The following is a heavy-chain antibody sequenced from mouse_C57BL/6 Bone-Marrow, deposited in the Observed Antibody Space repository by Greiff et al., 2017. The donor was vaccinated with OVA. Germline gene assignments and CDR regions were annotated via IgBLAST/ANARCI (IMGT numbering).Heavy chain of an antibody. CDR1: GFTFSSYG. Sequence: EVKLVESGGDLVKPGGSLKLSCAASGFTFSSYGMSWVRQTPDKRLEWVATISSGGSYTYYPDSVKGRFTISRDNAKNTLYLQMSSLKSEDTAMYYCARRRWYFDVWGTGTTVTVSS. CDR2: ISSGGSYT. CDR3: ARRRWYFDV. J-gene: IGHJ1*03. V-gene: IGHV5-6*02.